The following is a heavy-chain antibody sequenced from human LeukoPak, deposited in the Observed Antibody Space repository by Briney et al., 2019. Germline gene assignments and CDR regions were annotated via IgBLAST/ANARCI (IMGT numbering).Heavy chain of an antibody. D-gene: IGHD2-2*01. V-gene: IGHV4-59*01. J-gene: IGHJ4*02. Sequence: SETLSLTCTVSGGSISSYYWSWIRQPPGKGLEWIGYIYYSGSTNYNPSLKSRVTISVDTSKNQFSLKLSSVTAADTAVYYCARRSSSSTSCYYFDYWGQGTLVTVSS. CDR3: ARRSSSSTSCYYFDY. CDR2: IYYSGST. CDR1: GGSISSYY.